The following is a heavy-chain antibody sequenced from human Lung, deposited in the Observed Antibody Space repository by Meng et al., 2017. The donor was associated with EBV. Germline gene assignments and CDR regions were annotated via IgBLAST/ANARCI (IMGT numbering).Heavy chain of an antibody. V-gene: IGHV3-30*03. CDR2: ISYDGSNK. J-gene: IGHJ4*02. Sequence: VQVVEAGGGVVQPGRFLGLSCAASGFTFSSDGMHWVRQAPGKGLEWVAVISYDGSNKYYADSVKGRFTISRDNSKNTLYLQMNSLRAEDTAVYYCSFTESWGQGTLVTVSS. D-gene: IGHD1-14*01. CDR3: SFTES. CDR1: GFTFSSDG.